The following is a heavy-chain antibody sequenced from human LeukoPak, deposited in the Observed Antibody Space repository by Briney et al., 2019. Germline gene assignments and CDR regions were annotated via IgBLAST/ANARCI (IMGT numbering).Heavy chain of an antibody. V-gene: IGHV1-69*04. CDR3: VRAAPYDSSGYYEP. D-gene: IGHD3-22*01. Sequence: GASVKVSCKASGGTFSSYAISWVRQAPGQGLEWMGRIIPILGIANYAQKFQGRVTITADKSTSTAYMELSSLRSEDTAVYYCVRAAPYDSSGYYEPWGQGTLVTVSS. J-gene: IGHJ5*02. CDR2: IIPILGIA. CDR1: GGTFSSYA.